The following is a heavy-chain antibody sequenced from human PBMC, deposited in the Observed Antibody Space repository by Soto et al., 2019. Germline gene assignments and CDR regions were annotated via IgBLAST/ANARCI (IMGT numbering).Heavy chain of an antibody. CDR2: IRSKAYGGKT. D-gene: IGHD2-15*01. J-gene: IGHJ1*01. Sequence: GGSLRLSCTASGFTFGDYAMSWVRQAPGKGLEWVGFIRSKAYGGKTAYAAAVKGRFTISRDDSKSIAYLQMNSLKIEATAVYYCTRGQYCSGGSCCPEYFQHWGQGTLVTVSS. CDR3: TRGQYCSGGSCCPEYFQH. V-gene: IGHV3-49*04. CDR1: GFTFGDYA.